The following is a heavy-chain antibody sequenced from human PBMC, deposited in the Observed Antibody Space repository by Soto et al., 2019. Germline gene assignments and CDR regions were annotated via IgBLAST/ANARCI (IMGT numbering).Heavy chain of an antibody. CDR3: ARWSLVRGGGNYYYCMDV. V-gene: IGHV3-30-3*01. CDR1: GFTFSSYA. Sequence: QVQLVESGGGVVQPGRSLRLSCAASGFTFSSYAMHWVRQAPGKGLEWVAVISYDGSNKYYADSVKGRFTISRDNSKNTLYLQMNSLRAEDMAVYYCARWSLVRGGGNYYYCMDVWGQGTTVTVSS. J-gene: IGHJ6*02. CDR2: ISYDGSNK. D-gene: IGHD3-10*01.